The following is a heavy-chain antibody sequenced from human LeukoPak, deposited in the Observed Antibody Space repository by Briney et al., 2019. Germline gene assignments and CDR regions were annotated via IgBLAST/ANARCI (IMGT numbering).Heavy chain of an antibody. CDR2: ISSRSTTI. J-gene: IGHJ4*02. D-gene: IGHD5-18*01. Sequence: PGGPLKLSCAASGFTLSSYALNGVARAPGKGLKWVSYISSRSTTIYYADSVKGRFTISRDNAKNSLYLQMNSLRAEDTAVYYCAREPYSYGFDYWGQGTLVTVSS. CDR1: GFTLSSYA. CDR3: AREPYSYGFDY. V-gene: IGHV3-48*01.